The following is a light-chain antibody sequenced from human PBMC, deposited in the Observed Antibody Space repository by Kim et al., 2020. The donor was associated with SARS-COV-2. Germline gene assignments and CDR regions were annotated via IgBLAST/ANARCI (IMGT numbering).Light chain of an antibody. J-gene: IGLJ2*01. CDR3: CSYAGFMV. Sequence: SPGQSITISCTGTSAGIRSYNVVSWYQQHPGKAPKLMIYEVSKRPSGVSTRFSGSKAGHTASLTISGLQAEDEADYYCCSYAGFMVFGGGTQLTVL. V-gene: IGLV2-23*02. CDR1: SAGIRSYNV. CDR2: EVS.